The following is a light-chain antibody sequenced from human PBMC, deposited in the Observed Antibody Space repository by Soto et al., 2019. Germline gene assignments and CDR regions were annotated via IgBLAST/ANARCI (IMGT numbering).Light chain of an antibody. Sequence: EIVVTQSPGILSVSPGDRATLSCRASQSVGRNLAWYQQKPGQAPTLLIYAASTRATGLPARFSGSGSGTDFTLTISSLQSEDFAVYYCHEYSKWPLCTFGPGTRVDIK. CDR3: HEYSKWPLCT. V-gene: IGKV3-15*01. CDR1: QSVGRN. CDR2: AAS. J-gene: IGKJ3*01.